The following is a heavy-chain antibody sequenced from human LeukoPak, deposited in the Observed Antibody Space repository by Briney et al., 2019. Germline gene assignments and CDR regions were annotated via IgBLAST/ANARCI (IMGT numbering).Heavy chain of an antibody. J-gene: IGHJ4*02. V-gene: IGHV4-4*07. CDR3: AREPTSGREPTSGRPLDY. CDR2: IYSSGSN. CDR1: GGSISGYF. Sequence: SETLSLTCTVSGGSISGYFWSWIWQPAGKGLEWIGRIYSSGSNNYNPSLKSRVTMSLDTSKNHLSLNLSSVTAADTTVYYCAREPTSGREPTSGRPLDYWGQGTLVTVSS. D-gene: IGHD5-12*01.